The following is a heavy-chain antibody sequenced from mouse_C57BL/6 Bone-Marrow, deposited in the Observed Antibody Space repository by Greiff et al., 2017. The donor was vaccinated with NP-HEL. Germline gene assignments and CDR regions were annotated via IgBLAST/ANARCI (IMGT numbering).Heavy chain of an antibody. CDR3: ARVGGSASYEGY. D-gene: IGHD3-2*02. J-gene: IGHJ2*01. Sequence: EVQLQESGPGLVKPSPSLSLSCSVTGYSFTSGYYWNLIRQFPGNHLEWMGYITYDGSNNYNPSLKNRISFTCDTSSNQFFLKLNSVTTEDTATYYCARVGGSASYEGYWGQGTTLTVSS. CDR2: ITYDGSN. V-gene: IGHV3-6*01. CDR1: GYSFTSGYY.